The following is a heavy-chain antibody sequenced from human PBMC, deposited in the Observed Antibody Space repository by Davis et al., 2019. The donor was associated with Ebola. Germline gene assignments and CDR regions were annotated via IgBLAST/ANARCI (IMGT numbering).Heavy chain of an antibody. V-gene: IGHV3-7*03. Sequence: PGGSLRLSCAASGFTFSNYWMNWVRQAPGKGLEWVTNIRQDGSATSYVESVRGRFAISRDNAENSLYLQMNSLRAEDAAIYYCARTGDYDSAFDIWGQGTLVTVSS. D-gene: IGHD4-17*01. CDR1: GFTFSNYW. CDR2: IRQDGSAT. CDR3: ARTGDYDSAFDI. J-gene: IGHJ3*02.